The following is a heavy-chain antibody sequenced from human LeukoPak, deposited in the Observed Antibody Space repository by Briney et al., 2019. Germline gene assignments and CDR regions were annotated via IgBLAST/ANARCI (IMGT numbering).Heavy chain of an antibody. Sequence: GSGPTLVNPTETLTLTCTVSGFSLSNARMGVSWIRQPPGKALEWLAHIFSNDEKSYSTSLKSKLTISKDTSKSQVVLTMTNMDPVDTATYYCARLQYDYVWGSYRLLDYWGQGTLVTVSS. D-gene: IGHD3-16*02. CDR1: GFSLSNARMG. J-gene: IGHJ4*02. CDR3: ARLQYDYVWGSYRLLDY. V-gene: IGHV2-26*01. CDR2: IFSNDEK.